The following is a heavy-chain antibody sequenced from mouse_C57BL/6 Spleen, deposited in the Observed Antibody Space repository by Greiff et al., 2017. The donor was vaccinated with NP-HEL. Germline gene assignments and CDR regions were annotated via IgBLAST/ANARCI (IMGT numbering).Heavy chain of an antibody. Sequence: VQRVESGPGLVAPSQSLSITCTVSGFSLTSYGVDWVRQSPGKGLEWLGVIWGVGSTNYNSALKSRLSISKDNSKSQVFLKMNSLKTDDTAMYYCATSYSNGFAYWGQGTLVTVSA. CDR1: GFSLTSYG. CDR2: IWGVGST. CDR3: ATSYSNGFAY. J-gene: IGHJ3*01. D-gene: IGHD2-5*01. V-gene: IGHV2-6*01.